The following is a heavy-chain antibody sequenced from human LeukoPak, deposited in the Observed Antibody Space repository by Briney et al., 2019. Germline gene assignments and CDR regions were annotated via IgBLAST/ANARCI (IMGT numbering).Heavy chain of an antibody. V-gene: IGHV4-34*01. D-gene: IGHD5-12*01. CDR2: INHSGST. CDR3: ASDSGYDEIDY. Sequence: PSETLSLTCAVYGGSFSGYYWSWIRQPPGKGLEWIGEINHSGSTNYNPSLKSRVTISVDTSKNQFSLKLSSVTVADTAVYYCASDSGYDEIDYWGQGTLVTVSS. CDR1: GGSFSGYY. J-gene: IGHJ4*02.